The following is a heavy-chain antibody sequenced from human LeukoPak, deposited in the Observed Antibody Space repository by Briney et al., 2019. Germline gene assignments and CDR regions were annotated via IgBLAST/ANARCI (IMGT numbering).Heavy chain of an antibody. CDR3: ARVGGPGSFDY. CDR2: INYNGDT. Sequence: KPSETLSLTCTVPGGSISSFYWSWIRQPPGKGLEWIGYINYNGDTHYNPSLKGPVTISVDTSKNQFSLKLSSVTAADTAVYFCARVGGPGSFDYWGRGTLVTVSS. V-gene: IGHV4-59*01. J-gene: IGHJ4*02. CDR1: GGSISSFY. D-gene: IGHD2-15*01.